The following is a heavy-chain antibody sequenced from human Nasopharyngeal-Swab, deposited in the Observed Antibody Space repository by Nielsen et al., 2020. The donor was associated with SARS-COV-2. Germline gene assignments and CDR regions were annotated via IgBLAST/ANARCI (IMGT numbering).Heavy chain of an antibody. CDR1: GFTFRSYA. V-gene: IGHV3-23*01. D-gene: IGHD5-12*01. Sequence: GGSLRLSCAASGFTFRSYAISWVRQAPGKGLEWVSVISASDYTTYYADSVKGRFTISRDNSKNTVNLQMNSLRAEDTAIYYCAKDRDSGDDSEEYYHYYGMDVWGQGTTVTVSS. CDR2: ISASDYTT. CDR3: AKDRDSGDDSEEYYHYYGMDV. J-gene: IGHJ6*02.